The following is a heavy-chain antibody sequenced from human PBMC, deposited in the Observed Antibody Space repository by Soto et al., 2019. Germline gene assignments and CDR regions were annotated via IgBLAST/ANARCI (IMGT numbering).Heavy chain of an antibody. CDR3: ARGRGGYCSGGACYRVLGP. CDR2: LNPNSGDT. Sequence: GASVKVSCKASGYTFSNYETIWVRPATGQGLEWMGWLNPNSGDTVYAQNFQGRVTLTRDTSTSTAYMELSSLRAEDTAVYYCARGRGGYCSGGACYRVLGPWGQGTLVTVSS. J-gene: IGHJ5*02. V-gene: IGHV1-8*01. D-gene: IGHD2-15*01. CDR1: GYTFSNYE.